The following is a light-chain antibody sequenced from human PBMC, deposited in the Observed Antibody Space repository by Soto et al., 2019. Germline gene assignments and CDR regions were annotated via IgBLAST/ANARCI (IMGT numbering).Light chain of an antibody. CDR1: QGVSNN. CDR3: QQYDNFWA. J-gene: IGKJ1*01. V-gene: IGKV3-15*01. Sequence: EVVMTQSPATLSVSPGERATLSCRAGQGVSNNLAWYQQKPGQAPRLLIYDVSTRAAGIPARFSGSGSGTEFTLTISSLQSEDFAVYYCQQYDNFWAFGQGXXXXI. CDR2: DVS.